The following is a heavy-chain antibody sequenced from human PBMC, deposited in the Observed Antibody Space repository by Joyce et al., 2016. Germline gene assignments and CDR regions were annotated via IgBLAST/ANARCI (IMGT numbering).Heavy chain of an antibody. V-gene: IGHV3-30*18. Sequence: QVQLVESGGGVVQPGRSLRLSCAASGLTLSNYGVHWVRQGPGKGVEGVAVISYDGIYKYYADSVKGRFTISRDNSKNTVFLEMNSLRTEDTAVYYCAKSLTATYSSGWFLDYWGQGTLVTVSS. CDR1: GLTLSNYG. D-gene: IGHD6-25*01. CDR2: ISYDGIYK. J-gene: IGHJ4*02. CDR3: AKSLTATYSSGWFLDY.